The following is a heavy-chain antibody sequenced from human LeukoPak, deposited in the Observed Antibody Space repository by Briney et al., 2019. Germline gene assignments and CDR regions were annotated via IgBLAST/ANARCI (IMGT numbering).Heavy chain of an antibody. Sequence: SETLSLTCTVSGYSISSGYYWGWIRQPPGKGLEWIGSIYYSGSTYYNPSLKSRVTISVDTSKNQFSLKLSSVTAADTAVYYCARVIAAARPGAFDIWGQGTMVTVSS. V-gene: IGHV4-38-2*02. J-gene: IGHJ3*02. CDR2: IYYSGST. CDR1: GYSISSGYY. D-gene: IGHD6-13*01. CDR3: ARVIAAARPGAFDI.